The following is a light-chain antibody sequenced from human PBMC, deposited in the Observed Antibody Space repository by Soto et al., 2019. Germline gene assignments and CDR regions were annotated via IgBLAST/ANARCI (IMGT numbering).Light chain of an antibody. V-gene: IGKV4-1*01. Sequence: DIVMTQSPDSLAVSLGERATINCKSSQSVLSRSSNKNYLAWYQQKPGQPPKLLIYWASTRASGVPDRFSGSGSGTDFTLTISSLQAEDVAVYYCQQYYSAPQTFGQGTKLEIK. CDR2: WAS. CDR1: QSVLSRSSNKNY. J-gene: IGKJ2*01. CDR3: QQYYSAPQT.